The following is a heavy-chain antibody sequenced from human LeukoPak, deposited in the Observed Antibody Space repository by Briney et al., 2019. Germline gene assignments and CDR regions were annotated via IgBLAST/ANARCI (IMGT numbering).Heavy chain of an antibody. CDR2: IKQDGSEK. Sequence: RGSLRLSCAASGFTFSSYWMTWVRQAPGKGLEWVAKIKQDGSEKSYVDSVKGRFTVSRDNAKNSLYLQMNSLRDEDTAVYYCARARGTGWYFDLWGRGTLVTVSS. V-gene: IGHV3-7*02. CDR1: GFTFSSYW. CDR3: ARARGTGWYFDL. J-gene: IGHJ2*01. D-gene: IGHD2-15*01.